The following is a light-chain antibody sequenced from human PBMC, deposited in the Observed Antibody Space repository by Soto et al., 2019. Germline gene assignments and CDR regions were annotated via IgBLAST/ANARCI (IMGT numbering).Light chain of an antibody. J-gene: IGKJ2*01. Sequence: DIVMTQSPLSLPVTPGEPASISCRSSQSILHSNGYNYLDWYLQKPGQSSQLLIYLGSNRASGVPDRFSSSGSGADVTLIISRVEADDVGVYYCIQALQTSMYTFGQGTKLEIK. CDR2: LGS. CDR1: QSILHSNGYNY. CDR3: IQALQTSMYT. V-gene: IGKV2-28*01.